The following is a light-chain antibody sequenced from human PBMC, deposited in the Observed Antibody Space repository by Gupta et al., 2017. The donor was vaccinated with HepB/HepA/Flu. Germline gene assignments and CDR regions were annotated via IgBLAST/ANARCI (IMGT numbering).Light chain of an antibody. J-gene: IGKJ3*01. V-gene: IGKV1-16*02. CDR2: GAT. Sequence: DIQMGQSPASLSASVGDRVTITCRASQGISTYLAWFQQKPGKAPKSLIYGATSLQSGVPSKFSGSASGTDFTLTISSLQPEDFATYYCQQYYTYPFTFGPGTKVEIK. CDR3: QQYYTYPFT. CDR1: QGISTY.